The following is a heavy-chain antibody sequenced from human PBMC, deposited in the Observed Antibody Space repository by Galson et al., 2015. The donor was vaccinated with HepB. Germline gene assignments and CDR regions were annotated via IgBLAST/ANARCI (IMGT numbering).Heavy chain of an antibody. V-gene: IGHV1-46*01. Sequence: SVKVSCKAFGYTFTTSDYMHWVRQAPGQGLEWMGIINPSDGIANFTQKFQGRVTVTRDTSTSTVYIEVSSLRSEDTAVYYCAREFGIAVAYDAFDIWGQGTMVTVSS. CDR1: GYTFTTSDY. J-gene: IGHJ3*02. CDR2: INPSDGIA. D-gene: IGHD6-19*01. CDR3: AREFGIAVAYDAFDI.